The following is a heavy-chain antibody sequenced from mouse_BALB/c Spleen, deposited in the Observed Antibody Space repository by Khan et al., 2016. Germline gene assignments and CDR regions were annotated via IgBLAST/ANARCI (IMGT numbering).Heavy chain of an antibody. D-gene: IGHD2-12*01. V-gene: IGHV1-80*01. Sequence: QVQLQQSGAELVRPGSSVKISCKASGYAFSSYWMNWVKQRPGQGLEWIGQIYPGDGDTNYNGKFKGKATLTADKSSSTAYLQLSSLPSEDFAVYFYASEGYRYDTFAYVGQCTLVTVSS. J-gene: IGHJ3*01. CDR1: GYAFSSYW. CDR2: IYPGDGDT. CDR3: ASEGYRYDTFAY.